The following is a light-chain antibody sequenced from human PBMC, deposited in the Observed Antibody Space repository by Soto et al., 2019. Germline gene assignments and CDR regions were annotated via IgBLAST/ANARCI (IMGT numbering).Light chain of an antibody. CDR3: QHYNSYSEA. J-gene: IGKJ1*01. V-gene: IGKV1-5*03. CDR1: QTISSW. CDR2: KAS. Sequence: DIQITQSPSTISASVLYRVTIICRASQTISSWLAWYQQKPGKAPKLLIYKASTLKSGVPSRFSGSGSGTEFTLTISSLQPDDFATYYCQHYNSYSEAFGQGTKVDIK.